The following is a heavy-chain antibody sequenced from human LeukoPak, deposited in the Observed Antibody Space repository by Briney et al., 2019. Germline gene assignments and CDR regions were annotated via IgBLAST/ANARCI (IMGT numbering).Heavy chain of an antibody. CDR2: TYYRSKWYN. V-gene: IGHV6-1*01. CDR3: ARVYCSGGSCDTRTGTFDY. CDR1: GDSVSSNSAA. Sequence: SQTLSLTCAISGDSVSSNSAAWNWIRQSPSRGLEWLGRTYYRSKWYNDYAVSVKSRITINPDTSKNQFSLQRNSVTPEDTAVYYCARVYCSGGSCDTRTGTFDYWGQGTLVTVSS. D-gene: IGHD2-15*01. J-gene: IGHJ4*02.